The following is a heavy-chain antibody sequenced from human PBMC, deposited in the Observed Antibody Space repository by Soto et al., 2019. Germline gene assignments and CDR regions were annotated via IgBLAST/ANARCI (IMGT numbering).Heavy chain of an antibody. CDR2: IYPGDSDS. CDR1: GFTFTSYW. V-gene: IGHV5-51*01. CDR3: AKHEGYSSTNTCSNFDY. J-gene: IGHJ4*02. D-gene: IGHD2-2*01. Sequence: SGESLKISCKGSGFTFTSYWIAWVRQMPGKGLEWMGIIYPGDSDSSYSPSFQGQVTISADKSINTAYLHWSSLKASDTAIYYCAKHEGYSSTNTCSNFDYWGQGTLVTVSS.